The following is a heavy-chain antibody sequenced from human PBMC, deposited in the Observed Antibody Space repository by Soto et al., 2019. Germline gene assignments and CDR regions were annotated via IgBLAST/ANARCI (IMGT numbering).Heavy chain of an antibody. CDR1: GYTFTSFP. CDR3: ARKDYYGSGSYHFDS. D-gene: IGHD3-10*01. Sequence: QVHLVQSGAEVKKPGASVRVSCQASGYTFTSFPMHWVRQAPGQRVEWMGWINPANGDTGYSQKFQGRVTITRDTSASTASMELSSLTSEDTAIYFCARKDYYGSGSYHFDSWGQGTLVIVSS. J-gene: IGHJ4*02. V-gene: IGHV1-3*01. CDR2: INPANGDT.